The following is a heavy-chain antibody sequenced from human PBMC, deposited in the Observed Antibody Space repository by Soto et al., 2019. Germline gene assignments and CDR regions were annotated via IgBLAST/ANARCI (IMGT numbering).Heavy chain of an antibody. CDR3: AKDRRAGGNSAFYFDF. CDR1: GFKFSNYA. Sequence: GGSLRLSCAASGFKFSNYAMSWVRQAPGKGLEWVSLISATGGGTYYADSVKGRFTISRGNSHNTLYLQVHSLTAEDTAVYYCAKDRRAGGNSAFYFDFWGQGAQVTVSS. J-gene: IGHJ4*02. CDR2: ISATGGGT. V-gene: IGHV3-23*01. D-gene: IGHD3-16*01.